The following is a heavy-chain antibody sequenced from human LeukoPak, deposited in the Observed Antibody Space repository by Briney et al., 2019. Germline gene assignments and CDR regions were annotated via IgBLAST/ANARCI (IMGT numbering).Heavy chain of an antibody. CDR2: ISYSGST. D-gene: IGHD3-3*01. J-gene: IGHJ5*02. V-gene: IGHV4-59*08. Sequence: SETLSLTCTVSGGSISRYYWSWIRQPPGKGLEWIGYISYSGSTNYNPSLKSRVTISVDTSKNQFSLKLSSVTAADTAVYYCASGARRRFLEWLFNWFDPWGQGTLVTVSS. CDR3: ASGARRRFLEWLFNWFDP. CDR1: GGSISRYY.